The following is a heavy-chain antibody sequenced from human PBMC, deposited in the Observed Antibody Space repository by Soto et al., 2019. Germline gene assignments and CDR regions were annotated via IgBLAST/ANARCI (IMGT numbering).Heavy chain of an antibody. CDR2: ISANFGKT. D-gene: IGHD3-3*01. V-gene: IGHV1-18*01. J-gene: IGHJ4*02. Sequence: GASVKVSCKASGGTFSSYAISWVRQAPGQGLEWMGWISANFGKTNYAQKLQGRVTITTDTSTSTAYMELRSLRSDDTAVYYCAREITIFGVVTLYYFDYWGQGTLVTVSS. CDR1: GGTFSSYA. CDR3: AREITIFGVVTLYYFDY.